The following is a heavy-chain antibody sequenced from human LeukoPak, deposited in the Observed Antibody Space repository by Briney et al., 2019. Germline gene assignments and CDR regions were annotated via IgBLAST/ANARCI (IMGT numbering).Heavy chain of an antibody. CDR1: GYTFTDYY. CDR3: ARYSNYGDYYYYYMDV. D-gene: IGHD4-11*01. CDR2: VDPNSGGP. Sequence: GASVKVSCKASGYTFTDYYIHWVRQAPGQGLEWMGWVDPNSGGPNLAQRFQGRVTMTRDTSITTAYMELLILTSDDTAVYYCARYSNYGDYYYYYMDVWGKGTTVTVSS. V-gene: IGHV1-2*02. J-gene: IGHJ6*03.